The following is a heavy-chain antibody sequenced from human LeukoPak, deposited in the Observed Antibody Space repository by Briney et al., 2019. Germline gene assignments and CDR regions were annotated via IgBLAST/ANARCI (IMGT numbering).Heavy chain of an antibody. Sequence: GGSLRLSCAASGFTFSSYTMNWVRQAPGKGLEWVSYISTSGSTLYYANSVKGRFTISRDNAKNSLYLQMSSLRAEDTAVYFCAREMDWLDAFDIWGQGTMVTVSS. CDR3: AREMDWLDAFDI. D-gene: IGHD5-12*01. CDR1: GFTFSSYT. CDR2: ISTSGSTL. V-gene: IGHV3-48*04. J-gene: IGHJ3*02.